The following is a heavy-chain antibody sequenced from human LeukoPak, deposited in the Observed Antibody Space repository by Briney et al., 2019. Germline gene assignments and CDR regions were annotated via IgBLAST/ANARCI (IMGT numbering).Heavy chain of an antibody. CDR2: INYSGST. V-gene: IGHV4-34*01. Sequence: PSETLSLTCAVYGGSFSGYYWSWIRQPPGKGLEWIGEINYSGSTNYNPSLKSRVTISVDTSKNQFSLKLSSVTAADTAVYYCARGRRGPSIAARIPSFDYWGQGTLVTVSS. CDR1: GGSFSGYY. J-gene: IGHJ4*02. D-gene: IGHD6-6*01. CDR3: ARGRRGPSIAARIPSFDY.